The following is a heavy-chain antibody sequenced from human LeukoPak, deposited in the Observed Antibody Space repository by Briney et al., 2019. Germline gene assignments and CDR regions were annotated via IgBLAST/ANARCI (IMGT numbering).Heavy chain of an antibody. CDR3: ARAYSSGWTPANYYYYYGMDV. Sequence: ASVKLSCKASGGTFSSYAISWVRQAPGQGLEWMGRIIPIFGIANYAQKFQGRVTITADKSTSTAYMELSSLRSEDTAVYYCARAYSSGWTPANYYYYYGMDVWGQETTVTVSS. V-gene: IGHV1-69*04. CDR1: GGTFSSYA. D-gene: IGHD6-19*01. J-gene: IGHJ6*02. CDR2: IIPIFGIA.